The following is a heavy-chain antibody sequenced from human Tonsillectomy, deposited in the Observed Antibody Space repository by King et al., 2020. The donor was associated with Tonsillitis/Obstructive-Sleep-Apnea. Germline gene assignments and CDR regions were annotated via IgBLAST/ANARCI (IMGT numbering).Heavy chain of an antibody. CDR1: GDTFTGYY. Sequence: AQLVQSGGEVKKTGASVKVSCKASGDTFTGYYMHWGRQAPGQGVEWRGRINPNSGGTNYAQKFQGRVTMTRDTSISTAYMELSRMRSDDTVVYYCARGRPGGSGCLDYWGQGTLVTVSS. CDR3: ARGRPGGSGCLDY. V-gene: IGHV1-2*05. CDR2: INPNSGGT. J-gene: IGHJ4*02. D-gene: IGHD6-19*01.